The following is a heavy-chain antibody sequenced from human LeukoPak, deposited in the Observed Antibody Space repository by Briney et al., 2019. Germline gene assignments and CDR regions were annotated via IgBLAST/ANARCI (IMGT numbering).Heavy chain of an antibody. D-gene: IGHD2-15*01. J-gene: IGHJ1*01. CDR2: IIPILGIA. Sequence: SVKVSCKASGGTFSSYAINCVRQAPGQGLEWMGRIIPILGIANYAQKFQGRVTITADKSTSTAYMELSSLRSEDTAVYYCASIVQGYFQHWGQGTLVTVSS. V-gene: IGHV1-69*04. CDR1: GGTFSSYA. CDR3: ASIVQGYFQH.